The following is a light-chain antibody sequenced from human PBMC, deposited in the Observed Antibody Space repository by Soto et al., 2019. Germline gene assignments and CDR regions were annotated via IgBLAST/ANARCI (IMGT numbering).Light chain of an antibody. V-gene: IGKV1-9*01. CDR3: PYLNWFTLM. Sequence: ASVGDRVTITCRASQGISSYLAWYQQKPGKAPKLLIYLASTLQSGVPSRFSGSGSGTDFSLTISSLQPEDVASSDCPYLNWFTLMFDGGAKVDIK. J-gene: IGKJ4*02. CDR1: QGISSY. CDR2: LAS.